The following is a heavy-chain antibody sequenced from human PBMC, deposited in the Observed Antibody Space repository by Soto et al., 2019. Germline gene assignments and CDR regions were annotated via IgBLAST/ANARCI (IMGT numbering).Heavy chain of an antibody. D-gene: IGHD3-10*01. V-gene: IGHV4-4*07. J-gene: IGHJ4*02. CDR1: GASVSSYY. CDR2: IHSSGNL. CDR3: ARDVGKNY. Sequence: LSLTCTVSGASVSSYYWSWFRQPVGKGLEWIGRIHSSGNLNYNPSLESRVTMSLDTSKNQFSLRLTSVTAADTALYLCARDVGKNYWGQGIRVTVSS.